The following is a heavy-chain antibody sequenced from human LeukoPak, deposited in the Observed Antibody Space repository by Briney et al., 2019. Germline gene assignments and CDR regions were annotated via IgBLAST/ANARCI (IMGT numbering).Heavy chain of an antibody. CDR2: IKRRADGGTA. J-gene: IGHJ4*02. Sequence: GGSLRLSCAASGFTFFDAWMNWVRRAPGKGLEWVGRIKRRADGGTADYAAPVEGRFTISRDDSKNTLYLQMNSLKTEDTAVYYCTTGNWGPYWGQGTLVTVSS. V-gene: IGHV3-15*07. CDR1: GFTFFDAW. CDR3: TTGNWGPY. D-gene: IGHD7-27*01.